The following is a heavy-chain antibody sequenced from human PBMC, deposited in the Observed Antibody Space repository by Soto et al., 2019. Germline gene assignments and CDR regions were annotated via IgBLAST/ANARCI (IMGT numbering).Heavy chain of an antibody. J-gene: IGHJ6*02. CDR1: GFTVSSNY. CDR2: IYSGGST. CDR3: ARDHTVTSPGYAYYGMDV. D-gene: IGHD5-18*01. Sequence: EVQLVESGGGLVQPGGSLRLSCAASGFTVSSNYMTWVRQAPGKGLEWVSVIYSGGSTYYADSVKGRFTISRDNSKNTLYLQMNSLRAEDTAVYYCARDHTVTSPGYAYYGMDVWGQGTTVTVSS. V-gene: IGHV3-66*01.